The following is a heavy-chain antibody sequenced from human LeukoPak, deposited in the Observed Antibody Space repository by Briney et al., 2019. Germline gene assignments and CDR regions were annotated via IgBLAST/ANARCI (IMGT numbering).Heavy chain of an antibody. J-gene: IGHJ4*02. CDR3: ARDQLFWGSYRVALDY. CDR1: GGSFSGYY. V-gene: IGHV4-34*01. Sequence: PSETLSLTCAVYGGSFSGYYWSWIRQPPGKGLEWIGEINHSGSANYNPSLKSRVTISVDTSKNQFSLKLSSVTAADTAVYYCARDQLFWGSYRVALDYWGQGTLVTVSS. D-gene: IGHD3-16*02. CDR2: INHSGSA.